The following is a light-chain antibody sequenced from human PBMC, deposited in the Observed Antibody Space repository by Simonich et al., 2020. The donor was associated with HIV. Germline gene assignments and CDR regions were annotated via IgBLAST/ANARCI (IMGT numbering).Light chain of an antibody. V-gene: IGKV1-5*03. CDR3: QQYNSYST. J-gene: IGKJ1*01. Sequence: DIQMTQSPSTLSASVGDRVIITCRASQSIRSWLAWYQQKPGKAPKLLIYKASSLESGVPSRFSGSGSGTEFTLTISSLQPDDFATYYCQQYNSYSTFGQGTKVEIK. CDR2: KAS. CDR1: QSIRSW.